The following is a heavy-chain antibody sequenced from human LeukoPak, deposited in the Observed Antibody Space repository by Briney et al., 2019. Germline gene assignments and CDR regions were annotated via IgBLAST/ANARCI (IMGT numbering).Heavy chain of an antibody. CDR1: GGTFSSYA. D-gene: IGHD1-26*01. V-gene: IGHV1-69*04. J-gene: IGHJ5*02. CDR2: IIPILGIA. Sequence: SVKVSCKASGGTFSSYAISWVRQAPGHGLEWMGRIIPILGIANYAQKFQGRVTITADKSTSTAYMELSSLRSEDTAVYYCASLGIVGATDSQRSNPWGQGTLVTVSS. CDR3: ASLGIVGATDSQRSNP.